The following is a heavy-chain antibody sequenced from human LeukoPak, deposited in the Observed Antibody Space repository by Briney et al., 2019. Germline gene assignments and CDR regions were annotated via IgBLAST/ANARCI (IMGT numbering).Heavy chain of an antibody. Sequence: GGSLRLSRAASGFTFSSYAMSWVRQAPGKGLEWVSAISGSGGSTYYADSVKGRFTISRDNSKNTLYLQMNSLRAEDTAVYYCAKFYGEQQLVDAFDIWGQGTMVTVSS. J-gene: IGHJ3*02. CDR1: GFTFSSYA. CDR2: ISGSGGST. CDR3: AKFYGEQQLVDAFDI. V-gene: IGHV3-23*01. D-gene: IGHD6-13*01.